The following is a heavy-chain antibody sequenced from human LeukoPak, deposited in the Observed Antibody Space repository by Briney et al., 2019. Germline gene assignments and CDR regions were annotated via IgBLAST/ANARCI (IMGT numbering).Heavy chain of an antibody. D-gene: IGHD6-19*01. V-gene: IGHV3-23*01. CDR3: AKDEAVAGSDFFDY. CDR1: GFTFRIYA. J-gene: IGHJ4*02. Sequence: GGSLRLTCAASGFTFRIYALTWVRQAPGKGLEWVSTIIGNGGTTYYADSVKGRVAISRDNSKNTVFLQLNSLRAEDTAVYFCAKDEAVAGSDFFDYWGRGTLVTVSS. CDR2: IIGNGGTT.